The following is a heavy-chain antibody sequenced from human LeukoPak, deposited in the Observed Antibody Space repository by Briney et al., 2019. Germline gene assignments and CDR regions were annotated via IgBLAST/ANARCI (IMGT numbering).Heavy chain of an antibody. J-gene: IGHJ4*02. V-gene: IGHV1-2*02. Sequence: ASVKVSCKASGYTFTGYYMHWVRQAPGEGLEWMGWINPNSGGTKYAQKLLGRVTVTRDTSISTAYMQLSRLRSDDTAVYYCARVVGSGSYYNVHYFDYWGQGTLVTVSS. CDR1: GYTFTGYY. D-gene: IGHD3-10*01. CDR2: INPNSGGT. CDR3: ARVVGSGSYYNVHYFDY.